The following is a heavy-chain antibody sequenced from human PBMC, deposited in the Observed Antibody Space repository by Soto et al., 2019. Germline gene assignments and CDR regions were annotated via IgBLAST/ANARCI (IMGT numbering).Heavy chain of an antibody. Sequence: GGSLRLSCAASGFTFSSYAMHWVRQAPGKGLEWVAVISYDGSNKYYADSVKGRFTISRDNSKNTLYLQMNSLRAEDTAVYYCARDESYYDYVWGSYRPRGGFDYWGQGTLVTVSS. V-gene: IGHV3-30-3*01. CDR3: ARDESYYDYVWGSYRPRGGFDY. CDR2: ISYDGSNK. J-gene: IGHJ4*02. D-gene: IGHD3-16*02. CDR1: GFTFSSYA.